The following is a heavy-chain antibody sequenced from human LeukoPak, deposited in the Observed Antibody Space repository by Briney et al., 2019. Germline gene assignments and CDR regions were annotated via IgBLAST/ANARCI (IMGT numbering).Heavy chain of an antibody. J-gene: IGHJ5*02. Sequence: VASVKVSCKASGGTFSSYAISWVRQAPGQGLEWMGGIIPIFGTANYAQKFRGRVTITADKSTSTAYMELRSLRSDDTAVFYCARDAREVLLWFGEFFPWGQGTLVTVSS. V-gene: IGHV1-69*06. D-gene: IGHD3-10*01. CDR3: ARDAREVLLWFGEFFP. CDR2: IIPIFGTA. CDR1: GGTFSSYA.